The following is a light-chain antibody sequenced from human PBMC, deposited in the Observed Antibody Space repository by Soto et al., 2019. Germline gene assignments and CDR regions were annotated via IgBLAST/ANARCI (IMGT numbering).Light chain of an antibody. Sequence: SYELTQPPSVSVAPGQTARITCGGNNIGSKNVHWYQQKPGQAPILVVHDDSDRPSGIPERFSGSNFGNTVTLTIRRVEAGDEGDYYCQVWDSSSDHRVFGGGTKLTVL. J-gene: IGLJ2*01. V-gene: IGLV3-21*02. CDR1: NIGSKN. CDR2: DDS. CDR3: QVWDSSSDHRV.